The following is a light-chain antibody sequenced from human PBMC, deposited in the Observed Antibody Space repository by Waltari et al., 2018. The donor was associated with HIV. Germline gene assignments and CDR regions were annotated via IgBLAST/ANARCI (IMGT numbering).Light chain of an antibody. Sequence: EIVLTPSPGTLSLSPGERATLSCRASQSVSSSYLAWYQQKPGRAPRLLIYGASSRATGIPDRFSGSGSGTDFTLTISRLEPEDFAVYYCQQYGRLPRTFGQGTKVEI. CDR2: GAS. CDR3: QQYGRLPRT. V-gene: IGKV3-20*01. J-gene: IGKJ1*01. CDR1: QSVSSSY.